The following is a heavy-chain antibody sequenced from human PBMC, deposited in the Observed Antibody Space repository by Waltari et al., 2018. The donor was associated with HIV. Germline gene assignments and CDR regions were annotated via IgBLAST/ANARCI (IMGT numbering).Heavy chain of an antibody. CDR2: VDPEQGKT. CDR1: GYTLSELS. D-gene: IGHD2-15*01. Sequence: QVPLVQSGAEVKKPGASVKVSCKVSGYTLSELSMHWVRQAPGKGLEWMGGVDPEQGKTIYAQNFQDRVTMTEDAATDTAYMELSSLRSEDTAVYYCTTEGLYCSGGTCYSRFDPWGQGTLVTVSS. V-gene: IGHV1-24*01. CDR3: TTEGLYCSGGTCYSRFDP. J-gene: IGHJ5*02.